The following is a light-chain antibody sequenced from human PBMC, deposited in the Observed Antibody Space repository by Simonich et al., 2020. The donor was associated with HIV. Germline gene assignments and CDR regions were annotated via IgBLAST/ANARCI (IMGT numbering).Light chain of an antibody. CDR3: QQCNNWPPGT. CDR1: QSVSNN. J-gene: IGKJ1*01. Sequence: EIVMTQSPATLSVSPGERATLSCRASQSVSNNLAWYQQKPGQAPRLLIYGASTRATGIPAKFSGSGSGTEFTHTISSMQSEDFAVYCCQQCNNWPPGTFGQGTKVEIK. V-gene: IGKV3-15*01. CDR2: GAS.